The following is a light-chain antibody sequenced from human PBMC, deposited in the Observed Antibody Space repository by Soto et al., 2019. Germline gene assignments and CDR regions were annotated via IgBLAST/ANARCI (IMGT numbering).Light chain of an antibody. Sequence: QTVVTQEPSFSVSPGRTVTLTCGLSSGSVSTNYYPSWYQQTPGQAPRTLIYSTNTRSSGVPDRFSGSILANKAALTITGAQADDESDYYSVLYMGGGIWVFGGGTKLTVL. CDR1: SGSVSTNYY. CDR2: STN. V-gene: IGLV8-61*01. CDR3: VLYMGGGIWV. J-gene: IGLJ3*02.